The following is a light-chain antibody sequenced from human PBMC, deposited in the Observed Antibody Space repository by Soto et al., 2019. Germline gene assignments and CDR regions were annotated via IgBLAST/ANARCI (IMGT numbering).Light chain of an antibody. Sequence: QSVLTQPPSVSGAPGQRVTISCTGSSSNIGAGYVHWYQQLPGTAPKLLIYGNSNRPSGVPDRFSGSKSGTSAYLAITWLQAEDEADYYCQSYDSSLSGSVFGGGTKVTVL. V-gene: IGLV1-40*01. J-gene: IGLJ3*02. CDR3: QSYDSSLSGSV. CDR2: GNS. CDR1: SSNIGAGY.